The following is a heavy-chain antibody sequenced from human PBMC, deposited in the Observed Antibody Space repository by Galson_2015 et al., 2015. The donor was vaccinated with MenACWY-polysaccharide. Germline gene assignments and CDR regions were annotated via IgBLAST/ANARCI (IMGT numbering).Heavy chain of an antibody. CDR1: GFTFSSFV. CDR3: ATTRGNLEH. CDR2: ISGSGDAT. D-gene: IGHD3-10*01. Sequence: SLRLSCAASGFTFSSFVMTWVRQAPGKGLEWVSVISGSGDATYYADSVKGRFTISGDNSKNTLYLQMNSLRAEDTAVYYCATTRGNLEHWGQGTLVTVSS. J-gene: IGHJ4*02. V-gene: IGHV3-23*01.